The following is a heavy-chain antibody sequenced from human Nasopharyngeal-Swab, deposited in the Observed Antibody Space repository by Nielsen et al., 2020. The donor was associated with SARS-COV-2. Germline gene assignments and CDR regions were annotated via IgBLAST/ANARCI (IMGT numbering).Heavy chain of an antibody. D-gene: IGHD6-19*01. CDR3: ARGPWKQWLVLLVASPFDY. V-gene: IGHV3-30*03. CDR1: GFTFSSYG. J-gene: IGHJ4*02. Sequence: GESLKISWAASGFTFSSYGMHWVRQAPGKGLVWVAVISYDGSNKYYADSVKGRFTISRDNSKNTLYLQMNSLRAEDTAVYYCARGPWKQWLVLLVASPFDYWGQGTLVTVSS. CDR2: ISYDGSNK.